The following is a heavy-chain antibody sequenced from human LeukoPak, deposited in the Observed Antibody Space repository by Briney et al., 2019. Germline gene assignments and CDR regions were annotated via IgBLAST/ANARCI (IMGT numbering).Heavy chain of an antibody. CDR2: IYYSGST. J-gene: IGHJ4*02. V-gene: IGHV4-61*01. Sequence: SETLSLTCTVSGYSISSGYYWGWIRQPPGKGLEWIGYIYYSGSTNYNPSLKSRVTISVDTSKNQFSLKLSSVTAADTAVYYCARDQGDYGGNSIFDYWGQGTLVTVSS. CDR3: ARDQGDYGGNSIFDY. D-gene: IGHD4-23*01. CDR1: GYSISSGYY.